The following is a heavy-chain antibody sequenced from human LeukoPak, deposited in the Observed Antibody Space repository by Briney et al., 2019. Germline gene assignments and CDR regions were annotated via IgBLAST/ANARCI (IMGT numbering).Heavy chain of an antibody. J-gene: IGHJ5*01. D-gene: IGHD2-15*01. CDR3: AREYCSGGKCSPNDPFDS. CDR1: GDSVSTNIAA. CDR2: TYYRSKWYG. V-gene: IGHV6-1*01. Sequence: SGPGLVKPSQTLSLTCAISGDSVSTNIAAWNWIRQSPSRGLEWLGRTYYRSKWYGDSALSVKSRISINADASKNQVSLQLNSVTPEDTAVYYCAREYCSGGKCSPNDPFDSWGQGTLVTVSS.